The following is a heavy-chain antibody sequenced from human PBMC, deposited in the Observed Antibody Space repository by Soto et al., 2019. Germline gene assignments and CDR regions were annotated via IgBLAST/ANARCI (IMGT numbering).Heavy chain of an antibody. V-gene: IGHV1-18*01. CDR1: GYTFTSYG. CDR2: ISAYNGNT. Sequence: QVQLVQSGAEVKKPGASVKVSCKASGYTFTSYGISWVRQAPGQGLEWMGWISAYNGNTNYAQKLQGRVTMTTDTSTXKAXMXLRSLRSDDTAVYYCARDGDIVLVPAAATYYYGMDVWGQGTTVTVSS. J-gene: IGHJ6*02. D-gene: IGHD2-2*01. CDR3: ARDGDIVLVPAAATYYYGMDV.